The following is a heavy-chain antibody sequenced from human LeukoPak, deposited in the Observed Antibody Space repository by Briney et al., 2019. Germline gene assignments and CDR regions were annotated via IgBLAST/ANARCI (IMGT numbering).Heavy chain of an antibody. D-gene: IGHD4-17*01. J-gene: IGHJ4*02. Sequence: GGSLRLSCAVPGFTFSDYYMSWIRQAPEKGREWVSYISSVGNTIYYADSVKGRFTISRDNAKNSLYLQMNSLRAEDTAVYYCARENTVTSRFDNWGQGTQVTVSS. CDR1: GFTFSDYY. V-gene: IGHV3-11*04. CDR2: ISSVGNTI. CDR3: ARENTVTSRFDN.